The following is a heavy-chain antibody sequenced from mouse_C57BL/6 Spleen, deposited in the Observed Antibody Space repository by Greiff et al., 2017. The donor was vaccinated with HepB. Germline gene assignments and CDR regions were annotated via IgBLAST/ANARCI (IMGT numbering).Heavy chain of an antibody. D-gene: IGHD1-1*01. CDR3: ARIRYYGRSYGYAMDY. CDR2: IDPEDGET. J-gene: IGHJ4*01. CDR1: GFNIKDYY. Sequence: EVQVVESGAELVKPGASVKLSCTASGFNIKDYYMHWVKQRTEQGLEWIGRIDPEDGETKYAPKFQGKATITADTSSNTAYLQLSSLTSEDTAVYYCARIRYYGRSYGYAMDYWGQGTSVTVSS. V-gene: IGHV14-2*01.